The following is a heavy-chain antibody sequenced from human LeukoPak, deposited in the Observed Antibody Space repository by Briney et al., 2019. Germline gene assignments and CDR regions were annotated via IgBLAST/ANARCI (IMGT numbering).Heavy chain of an antibody. CDR1: GYSFTNYW. J-gene: IGHJ4*02. V-gene: IGHV5-51*01. CDR2: IYPGDSDT. Sequence: GESLKISCKGSGYSFTNYWIGWVRQMPGKGLECMGIIYPGDSDTRYSPSFQGQVIISADKSISTSYLQWSSLKASDTAIYYCARGLRSPPDYWGQGTLVTVSS. CDR3: ARGLRSPPDY. D-gene: IGHD3-10*01.